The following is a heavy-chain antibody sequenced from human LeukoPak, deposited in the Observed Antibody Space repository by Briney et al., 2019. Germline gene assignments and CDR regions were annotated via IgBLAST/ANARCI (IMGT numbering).Heavy chain of an antibody. CDR2: INPSGGST. CDR3: ATDSYGYRGRLTY. V-gene: IGHV1-46*01. J-gene: IGHJ4*02. Sequence: ASVKVSCKASGYTFTSYYMHWVRQAPGQGLEWMGIINPSGGSTSYAQKFQGRVTMTRDTSISTAYMELSRLRSDDTAVYYCATDSYGYRGRLTYWGQGTLVTVSS. D-gene: IGHD5-18*01. CDR1: GYTFTSYY.